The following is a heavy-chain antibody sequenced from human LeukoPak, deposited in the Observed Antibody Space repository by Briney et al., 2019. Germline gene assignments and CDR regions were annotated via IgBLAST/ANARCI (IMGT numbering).Heavy chain of an antibody. CDR2: IYSSGST. CDR3: AREYRGYSSGWLPQRLYYFDY. D-gene: IGHD6-19*01. J-gene: IGHJ4*02. CDR1: GGSISSYY. V-gene: IGHV4-59*01. Sequence: SETLSLTCTVSGGSISSYYWSWIRQPSGKGLKWIGYIYSSGSTNYNPSLKSRVTISVDTSKNQFSLKLSSVTAADTAVYYCAREYRGYSSGWLPQRLYYFDYWGQGTLVTVSS.